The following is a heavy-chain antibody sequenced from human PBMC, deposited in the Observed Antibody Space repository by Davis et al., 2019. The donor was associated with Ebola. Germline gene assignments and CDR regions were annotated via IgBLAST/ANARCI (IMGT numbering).Heavy chain of an antibody. Sequence: GESLKISCSASGFIFSTYVMSWVRQAPGKGLEWVGYIRTKGYGETTDYAASVKGRCTISRDDSESIAYLQMNSLKSEDTAVYYCTRALRIQGDAFDVWGQGTMVTVSS. CDR2: IRTKGYGETT. J-gene: IGHJ3*01. D-gene: IGHD2/OR15-2a*01. CDR1: GFIFSTYV. CDR3: TRALRIQGDAFDV. V-gene: IGHV3-49*04.